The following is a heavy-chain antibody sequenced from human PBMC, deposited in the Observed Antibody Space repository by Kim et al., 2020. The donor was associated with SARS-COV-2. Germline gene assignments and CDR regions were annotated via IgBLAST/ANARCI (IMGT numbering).Heavy chain of an antibody. V-gene: IGHV4-31*03. CDR2: IYYSGST. D-gene: IGHD3-22*01. J-gene: IGHJ4*02. CDR3: AREGRYDSSGYYYFPFDY. Sequence: SETLSLTCTVSGGSISSGGYYWSWIRQHPGKGLEWIGYIYYSGSTYYNPSLKSRVTISVDTSKNQFSLKLSSVTAADTAVYYCAREGRYDSSGYYYFPFDYWGQGTLVTVSS. CDR1: GGSISSGGYY.